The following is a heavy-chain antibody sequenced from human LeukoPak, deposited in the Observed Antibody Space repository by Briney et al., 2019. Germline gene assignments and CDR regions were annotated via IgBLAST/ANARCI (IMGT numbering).Heavy chain of an antibody. CDR1: GFTFSNYA. CDR3: ARARGMDV. CDR2: ISGSGGGT. J-gene: IGHJ6*02. Sequence: PGGSLRLSCAAAGFTFSNYAMSWVRQAPGKGLECVSTISGSGGGTDYADSVKGRFTISRDNSRNTLFLQMNSLRAEDTAVYYCARARGMDVWGQGTTVTVSS. V-gene: IGHV3-23*01.